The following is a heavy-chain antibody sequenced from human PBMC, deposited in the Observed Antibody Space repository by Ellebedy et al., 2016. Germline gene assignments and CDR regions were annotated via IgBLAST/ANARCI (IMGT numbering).Heavy chain of an antibody. CDR2: ISGTSSTI. CDR1: GFTFSSYS. J-gene: IGHJ6*02. Sequence: GGSLRFSCAASGFTFSSYSMNWVRQAPGKGLEWVSYISGTSSTIYYADSVKGRFTITRDNAENSLFLQMNSLRAEDTAVYYCARDSPGEFWSGLLKIEYYYYGMDVWGQGTTVTVSS. D-gene: IGHD3-3*01. V-gene: IGHV3-48*04. CDR3: ARDSPGEFWSGLLKIEYYYYGMDV.